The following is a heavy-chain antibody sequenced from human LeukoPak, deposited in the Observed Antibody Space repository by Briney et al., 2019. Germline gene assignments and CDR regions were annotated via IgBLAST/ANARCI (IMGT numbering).Heavy chain of an antibody. J-gene: IGHJ4*02. Sequence: EASVKVSCKASGYTFTGYYMHWVRQAPGQGLELMGWINPNSGGTNYAQKFQGRVTMTRDTSISTAYMELSRLRSDDTAVYYCARDLELRGVDYWGQGTLVTVSS. CDR2: INPNSGGT. CDR3: ARDLELRGVDY. V-gene: IGHV1-2*02. D-gene: IGHD1-7*01. CDR1: GYTFTGYY.